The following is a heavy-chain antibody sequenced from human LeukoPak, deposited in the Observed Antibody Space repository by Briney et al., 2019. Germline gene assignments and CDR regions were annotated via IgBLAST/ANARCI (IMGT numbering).Heavy chain of an antibody. CDR2: ISGSGGST. J-gene: IGHJ4*02. D-gene: IGHD1-26*01. Sequence: GGSLRHSCAASGFTLSSYARSWVRQAPGKGLEWVSAISGSGGSTYYADSVKGRFTISRDNSKNTLYLQMNSLRAEDAAVYYSRKYPGGKYGQYYVDYWGQGTLVTVSS. CDR1: GFTLSSYA. CDR3: RKYPGGKYGQYYVDY. V-gene: IGHV3-23*01.